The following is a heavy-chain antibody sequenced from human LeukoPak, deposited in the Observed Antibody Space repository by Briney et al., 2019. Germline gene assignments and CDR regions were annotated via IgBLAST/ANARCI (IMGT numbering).Heavy chain of an antibody. Sequence: ASVKVSCKVSGYTLTELSMHWVRQAPGKGLEWMGGFDPEDGETIYAQKFQGRVTMTEDTYTDTAYMELSSLRSEDTAVYYCATRPYSGSPFDYWGQGTLVTVSS. CDR1: GYTLTELS. D-gene: IGHD1-26*01. V-gene: IGHV1-24*01. CDR3: ATRPYSGSPFDY. CDR2: FDPEDGET. J-gene: IGHJ4*02.